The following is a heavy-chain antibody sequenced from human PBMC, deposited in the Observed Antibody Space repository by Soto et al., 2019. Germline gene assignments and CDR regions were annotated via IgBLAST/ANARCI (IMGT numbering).Heavy chain of an antibody. CDR3: TTDSSIAASVAN. J-gene: IGHJ4*02. Sequence: GSLRLSCAASGFTYSNAWMSWVRQAPGKGLEWVGRIKSKTDGGTTDYAAPVKGRFTISRDDSKNTLYLQMNSLKADDTAVYYCTTDSSIAASVANWGQGTLVTVSS. D-gene: IGHD6-6*01. CDR1: GFTYSNAW. V-gene: IGHV3-15*01. CDR2: IKSKTDGGTT.